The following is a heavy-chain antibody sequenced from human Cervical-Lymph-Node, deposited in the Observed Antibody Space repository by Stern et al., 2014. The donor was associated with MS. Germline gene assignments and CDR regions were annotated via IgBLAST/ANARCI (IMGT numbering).Heavy chain of an antibody. Sequence: QMQLVQSGAEVQKTGSSEKVSCKASGGTFSSYAISWVRQAPGQGLEWMGGIIPIFGAANYAQKFQGRVTITADESTSTAYMELSSLRSEDTAVYYCARGSRYCSGGSCYWGQGTLVTVSS. CDR3: ARGSRYCSGGSCY. CDR2: IIPIFGAA. CDR1: GGTFSSYA. D-gene: IGHD2-15*01. J-gene: IGHJ4*02. V-gene: IGHV1-69*01.